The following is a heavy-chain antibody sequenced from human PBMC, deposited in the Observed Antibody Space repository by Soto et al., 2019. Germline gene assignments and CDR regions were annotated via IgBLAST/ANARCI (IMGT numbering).Heavy chain of an antibody. CDR2: INPSGGST. CDR1: GYTFTSYY. CDR3: ARSSFGGNYKYYFDY. Sequence: ASVKVSCKASGYTFTSYYMHWVRQAPGQGLEWMGIINPSGGSTSYAQKFQGRVTMTRDTSTSTVYMELSSLRSEDTAVYYCARSSFGGNYKYYFDYWGQGTLVTAPQ. J-gene: IGHJ4*02. V-gene: IGHV1-46*01. D-gene: IGHD2-15*01.